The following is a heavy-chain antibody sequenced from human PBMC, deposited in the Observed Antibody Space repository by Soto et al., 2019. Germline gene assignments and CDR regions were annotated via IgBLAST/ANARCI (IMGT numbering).Heavy chain of an antibody. CDR1: GGTFSSYT. Sequence: GASVKVSCKASGGTFSSYTISWVRQAPGQGLEWMGRIIPIRGIANYAQKFQGRVTMTRNNSTSTAYMELSSLRSEDTAVYYCARGYYGSGSYYIIPPHYYMDVWGKGTTVTVSS. CDR3: ARGYYGSGSYYIIPPHYYMDV. J-gene: IGHJ6*03. D-gene: IGHD3-10*01. CDR2: IIPIRGIA. V-gene: IGHV1-69*02.